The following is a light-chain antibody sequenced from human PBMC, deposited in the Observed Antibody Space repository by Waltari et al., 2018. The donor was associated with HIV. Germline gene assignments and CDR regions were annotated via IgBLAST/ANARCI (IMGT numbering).Light chain of an antibody. CDR2: GAA. CDR3: QQYNNWPPWT. CDR1: KSVSSN. V-gene: IGKV3-15*01. Sequence: EIVMTQSPATLSVSPGERATLSCRASKSVSSNLAWYQQKPGQAPRHVIYGAATRATALPDTFSSSGAGTEFTLTISSLQSEEFAVYYCQQYNNWPPWTFGQGTKVEIK. J-gene: IGKJ1*01.